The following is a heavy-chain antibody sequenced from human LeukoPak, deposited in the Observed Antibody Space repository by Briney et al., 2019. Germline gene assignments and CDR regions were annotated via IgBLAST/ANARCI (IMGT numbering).Heavy chain of an antibody. Sequence: PSETLSLTCAVYGGSFSGYYWSWIRQPPGKGLEWIGEINHSGSTNYNPSLKSRVTMSVDTSKNQFSLKLSSVTAADTAVYYCARDCSSGHNWFDPWGQGTLVTVSS. CDR3: ARDCSSGHNWFDP. V-gene: IGHV4-34*01. D-gene: IGHD6-19*01. CDR1: GGSFSGYY. J-gene: IGHJ5*02. CDR2: INHSGST.